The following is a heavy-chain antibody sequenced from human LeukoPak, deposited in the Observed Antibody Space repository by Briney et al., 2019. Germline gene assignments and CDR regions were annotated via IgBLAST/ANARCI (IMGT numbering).Heavy chain of an antibody. Sequence: GSVKVSCKASGYTFTSYSISWVRQAPGQGLEWMGWISAYNGNTNYAQNLQGRVTMTTDTSTSTAYMELRSLRSDDTAVYYCARTKLLAFDIWGQGTMVTVSS. CDR3: ARTKLLAFDI. CDR2: ISAYNGNT. J-gene: IGHJ3*02. D-gene: IGHD4-23*01. V-gene: IGHV1-18*01. CDR1: GYTFTSYS.